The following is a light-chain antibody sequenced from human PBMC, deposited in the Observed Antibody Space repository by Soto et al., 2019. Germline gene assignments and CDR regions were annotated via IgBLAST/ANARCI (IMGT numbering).Light chain of an antibody. Sequence: DIQMTQSPSSVSASVGDRVTITCRASQGVNTWLAWYQKKPGKAPELRVYEASSLHSGFPSRFSGSGSGTDFTLTISSLQPEEFATYYCQQANSFPLTCGGGTQGEVQ. J-gene: IGKJ4*01. CDR2: EAS. CDR3: QQANSFPLT. CDR1: QGVNTW. V-gene: IGKV1-12*01.